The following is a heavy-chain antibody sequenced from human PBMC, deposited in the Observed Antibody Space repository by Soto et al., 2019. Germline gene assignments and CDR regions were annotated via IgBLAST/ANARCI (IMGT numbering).Heavy chain of an antibody. V-gene: IGHV5-51*01. Sequence: GESLKISCKASGYSFTSYWIAWVRQMPGKGLEWMGIIYPGDSDTRYSPSFQGQVTISADKSISTAYLQWSSLKASDTAIYYCARRRAESFHCMDVWGKGTTVTVSS. J-gene: IGHJ6*03. CDR1: GYSFTSYW. CDR3: ARRRAESFHCMDV. CDR2: IYPGDSDT.